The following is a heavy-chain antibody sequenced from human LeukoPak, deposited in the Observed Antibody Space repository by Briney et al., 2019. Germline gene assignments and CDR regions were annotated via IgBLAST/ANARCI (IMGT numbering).Heavy chain of an antibody. CDR2: VYTGGGT. V-gene: IGHV3-53*01. CDR3: AREGGLAVAYNWFDA. J-gene: IGHJ5*02. CDR1: GFSVRTTY. Sequence: GGSLRLSCVVSGFSVRTTYMSWVRQAPGKGPEWVSVVYTGGGTDHADSVKGRFTISRDNAKNSLYLQMSSLRAEDTAVYYCAREGGLAVAYNWFDAWGQGTLVTVSS. D-gene: IGHD3-16*01.